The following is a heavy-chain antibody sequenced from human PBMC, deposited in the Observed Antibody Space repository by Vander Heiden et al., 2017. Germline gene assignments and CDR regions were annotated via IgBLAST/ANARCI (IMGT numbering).Heavy chain of an antibody. J-gene: IGHJ5*02. CDR1: GGSISSSSYY. CDR2: IYYSGST. Sequence: QLQLQESGPGLVKPSETLSLTCTVSGGSISSSSYYWGWIRQPPGKGLEWIGSIYYSGSTYYNPSLKSRVTISVDTSKNQFSLKLSSVTAADTAVYYCARHVDTAMENWFDPWGQGTLVTVSS. CDR3: ARHVDTAMENWFDP. V-gene: IGHV4-39*01. D-gene: IGHD5-18*01.